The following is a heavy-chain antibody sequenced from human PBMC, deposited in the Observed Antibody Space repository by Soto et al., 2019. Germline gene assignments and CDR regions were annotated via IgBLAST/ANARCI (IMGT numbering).Heavy chain of an antibody. J-gene: IGHJ4*02. CDR2: ISYDGSNK. CDR1: GFTFSSYG. V-gene: IGHV3-30*18. Sequence: QVQLVESGGGVVQPGRSLRLSCAASGFTFSSYGMHWVRQAPGKGLEWVAVISYDGSNKYYADSVKGRFTISRDNSKNTLDLQMNSLRAEDTAVYYGEKDTSFDYWGQGTLVIVSS. CDR3: EKDTSFDY.